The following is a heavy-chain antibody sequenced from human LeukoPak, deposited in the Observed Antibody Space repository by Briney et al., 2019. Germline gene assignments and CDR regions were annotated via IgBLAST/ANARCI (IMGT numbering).Heavy chain of an antibody. J-gene: IGHJ3*02. D-gene: IGHD4-11*01. Sequence: PGGSLRLSCAASGFTFSSYSMNWVRQAPGKGLEWVSYISSSSSTIYYADSVKGRFTISRDNAKNSLYLQVNSLRAEDTAVYYCARDYDQANTVGTAFDIWGQGTMVTVSS. V-gene: IGHV3-48*04. CDR2: ISSSSSTI. CDR3: ARDYDQANTVGTAFDI. CDR1: GFTFSSYS.